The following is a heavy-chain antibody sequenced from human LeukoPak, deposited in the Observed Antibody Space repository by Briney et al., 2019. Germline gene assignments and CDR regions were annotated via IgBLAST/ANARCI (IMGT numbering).Heavy chain of an antibody. Sequence: SETLSLTCSVSGGSISGSGHYWAWIRQPPGKGLEWIGSIYYTGSTHYNSSLKSRVTMSVDTYKNQFSLKLSSVTAADTAVYYCASPLGGFDNWGQGTLVTVSS. CDR2: IYYTGST. CDR1: GGSISGSGHY. CDR3: ASPLGGFDN. D-gene: IGHD3-16*01. V-gene: IGHV4-39*01. J-gene: IGHJ4*02.